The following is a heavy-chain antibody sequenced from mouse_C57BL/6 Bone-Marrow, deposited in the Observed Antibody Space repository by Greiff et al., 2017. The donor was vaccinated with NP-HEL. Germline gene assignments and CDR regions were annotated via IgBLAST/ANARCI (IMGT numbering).Heavy chain of an antibody. Sequence: QVQLKESGAELVRPGASVKLSCKASGYTFTDYYINWVKQRPGQGLEWIARIYPGSGNTYYNEKFKGKATLTAEKSSSTAYMQLSSLTSEDSAVCFCARWDLAFAYWGKGTLVTVSA. D-gene: IGHD4-1*01. V-gene: IGHV1-76*01. CDR1: GYTFTDYY. CDR3: ARWDLAFAY. CDR2: IYPGSGNT. J-gene: IGHJ3*01.